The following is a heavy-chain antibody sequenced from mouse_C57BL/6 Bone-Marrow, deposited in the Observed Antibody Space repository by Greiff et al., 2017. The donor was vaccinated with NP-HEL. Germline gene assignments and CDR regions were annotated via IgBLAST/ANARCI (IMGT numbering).Heavy chain of an antibody. CDR1: GYSITSGYY. Sequence: EVKLVESGPGLVKPSQSLSLTCSVTGYSITSGYYWNWIRQFPGNKLEWMGYISYDGSNNYNPSLKNRISITRDTSKNQFFLKLNSVTTEDTATYYCARDEGSSGPAWFAYWGQGTLVTVSA. CDR3: ARDEGSSGPAWFAY. D-gene: IGHD3-2*02. V-gene: IGHV3-6*01. J-gene: IGHJ3*01. CDR2: ISYDGSN.